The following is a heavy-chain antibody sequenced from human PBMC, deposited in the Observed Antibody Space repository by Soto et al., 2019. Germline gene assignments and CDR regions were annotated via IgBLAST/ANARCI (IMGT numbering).Heavy chain of an antibody. CDR3: AKALSDYGDYVGAFDI. CDR1: GFTFSSYA. Sequence: GGSLRLSCAASGFTFSSYAMSWVRQAPGKGLEWVSAISGSGGSTYYADSVKGRFTISRDNSKNTLYLQMNSLRAEDPAVYYCAKALSDYGDYVGAFDIWGQGTMVTVSS. D-gene: IGHD4-17*01. J-gene: IGHJ3*02. V-gene: IGHV3-23*01. CDR2: ISGSGGST.